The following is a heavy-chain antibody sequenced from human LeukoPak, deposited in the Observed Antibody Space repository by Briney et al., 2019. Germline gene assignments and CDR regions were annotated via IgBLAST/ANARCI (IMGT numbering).Heavy chain of an antibody. CDR3: TTGVMITFGGVIVFDY. D-gene: IGHD3-16*02. CDR2: IKSKTDGGTT. CDR1: GFTFSNYW. V-gene: IGHV3-15*01. Sequence: GGSLRLSCAASGFTFSNYWMAWVRQAPGKGLEWVGRIKSKTDGGTTDYAAPVKGRFTISRDDSKNTLYLQMNSLKTEDTAVYYCTTGVMITFGGVIVFDYWGQGTLVTVSS. J-gene: IGHJ4*02.